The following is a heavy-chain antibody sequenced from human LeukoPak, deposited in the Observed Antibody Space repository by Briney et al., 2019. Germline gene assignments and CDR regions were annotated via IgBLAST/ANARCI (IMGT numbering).Heavy chain of an antibody. Sequence: SETLSLTCTVSGGSISSYYWSWIRQPPGKGLEGIGYIYTSGNTNYNPSLKSRVTISVDTSKNQFSLKLSSVTAADTAVYYCARRRYYDSSGYYYDYWGQGTLVTVSS. J-gene: IGHJ4*02. CDR2: IYTSGNT. CDR3: ARRRYYDSSGYYYDY. CDR1: GGSISSYY. V-gene: IGHV4-4*09. D-gene: IGHD3-22*01.